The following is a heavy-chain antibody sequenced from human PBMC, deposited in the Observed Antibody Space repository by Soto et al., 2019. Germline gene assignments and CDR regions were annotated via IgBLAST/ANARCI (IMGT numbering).Heavy chain of an antibody. V-gene: IGHV4-61*01. CDR2: MFYSGTI. Sequence: TLSLTCTVSGGSVRSGNYFWSWLRQPPGKGLEWIGNMFYSGTINYNPSLKSRVTIFVDTSKNQFSLRLTSVTAADTAIYYCARDQRIPTAGTPYYYYDLDVWGPGTTVTVSS. CDR3: ARDQRIPTAGTPYYYYDLDV. J-gene: IGHJ6*02. D-gene: IGHD6-13*01. CDR1: GGSVRSGNYF.